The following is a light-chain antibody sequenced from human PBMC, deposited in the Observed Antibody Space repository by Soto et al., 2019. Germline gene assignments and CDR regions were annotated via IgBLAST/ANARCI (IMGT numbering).Light chain of an antibody. J-gene: IGKJ4*01. CDR2: GAS. Sequence: DIQITQSPSSVSASVGDRVTITCRASQDITSGLAWYQQRPGRAPKILIYGASSLQNGVPSRFRGSGSGTDFTLTISRLQPEDFSTYYCQQANSFPLTFGGGTKVDIK. CDR3: QQANSFPLT. CDR1: QDITSG. V-gene: IGKV1-12*01.